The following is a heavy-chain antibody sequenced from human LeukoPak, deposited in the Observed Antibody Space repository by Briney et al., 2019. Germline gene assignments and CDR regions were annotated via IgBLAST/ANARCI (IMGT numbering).Heavy chain of an antibody. V-gene: IGHV1-18*01. CDR1: GYTFTSYG. J-gene: IGHJ1*01. CDR2: ISAYNGNI. CDR3: ARDSADCSGGGCYSAEYFQH. D-gene: IGHD2-15*01. Sequence: ASVKVSCKASGYTFTSYGISWVRQAPGQGLEWMGWISAYNGNINYAQKLQGRVTMTTDTSTSTAYMELKSLTSDDTAVYYCARDSADCSGGGCYSAEYFQHWGQGTLVTVSS.